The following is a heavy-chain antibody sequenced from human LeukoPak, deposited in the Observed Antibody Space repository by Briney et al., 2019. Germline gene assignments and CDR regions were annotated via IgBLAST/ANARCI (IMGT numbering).Heavy chain of an antibody. Sequence: SETLSLTRTVSGGSISSYYWSWIRHPPGKGLEWIGYIFYSGSTNYHPSLKSRFTISVDTSKNQFSLKLSSVTGADTAVYYCASQRVYDFWSTYYFDYWGQGTLVTVSS. CDR1: GGSISSYY. CDR2: IFYSGST. CDR3: ASQRVYDFWSTYYFDY. J-gene: IGHJ4*02. D-gene: IGHD3-3*01. V-gene: IGHV4-59*08.